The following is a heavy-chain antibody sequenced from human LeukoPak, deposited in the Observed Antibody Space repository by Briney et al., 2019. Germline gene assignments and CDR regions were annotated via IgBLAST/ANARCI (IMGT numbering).Heavy chain of an antibody. CDR2: INPYNGAT. CDR3: ARDFIVGTTTGGFDY. J-gene: IGHJ4*02. V-gene: IGHV1-2*02. Sequence: ASVKVSCKTSGYTFTDYYIHWVRQAPGQGLECMGWINPYNGATNYARNFQGRVTMTRDTSISTAYMELSSLRSDDTAVYYCARDFIVGTTTGGFDYWGQGTLVTVSS. CDR1: GYTFTDYY. D-gene: IGHD1-26*01.